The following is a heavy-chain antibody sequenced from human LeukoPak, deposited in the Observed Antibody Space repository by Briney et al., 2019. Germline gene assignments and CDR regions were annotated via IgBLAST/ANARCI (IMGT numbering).Heavy chain of an antibody. Sequence: SETLSLTCTVSGGSISSGSYYWSWIRQPAGKGLEWIGSMFHSGTTYYNPSLKSRVTISVDTSKNQFSLKLKSITAADTAVYYCARANYYDNSGYSRGAFDIWGQGTMVTVSS. CDR3: ARANYYDNSGYSRGAFDI. D-gene: IGHD3-22*01. CDR1: GGSISSGSYY. CDR2: MFHSGTT. J-gene: IGHJ3*02. V-gene: IGHV4-39*07.